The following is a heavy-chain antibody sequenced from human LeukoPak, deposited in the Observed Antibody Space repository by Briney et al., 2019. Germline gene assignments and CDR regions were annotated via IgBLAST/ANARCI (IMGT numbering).Heavy chain of an antibody. V-gene: IGHV3-9*01. CDR2: ISWNSGSI. CDR3: AKDRREVYYDSSGYPTGAFDI. J-gene: IGHJ3*02. CDR1: GFTFDDYA. D-gene: IGHD3-22*01. Sequence: TGGSLRLSCAASGFTFDDYAMHWVRQAPGKGLEWVSGISWNSGSIGYADSVKGRFTISRDNAKNSLYLQMNSLRAADTALYYCAKDRREVYYDSSGYPTGAFDIWGQGTMVTVSS.